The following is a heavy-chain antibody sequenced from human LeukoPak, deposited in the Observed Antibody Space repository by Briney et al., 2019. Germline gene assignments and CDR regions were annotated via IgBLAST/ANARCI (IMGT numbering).Heavy chain of an antibody. J-gene: IGHJ6*03. CDR1: GYIFTGYY. V-gene: IGHV1-69*06. CDR3: ARRGKLGFYYYYYMDV. Sequence: SVKVSCKASGYIFTGYYMHWVRQAPGQGLEWMGGIIPIFNTSNYAQKFQGRVTITADKSTSTAYMELSSLRSEDTAVYYCARRGKLGFYYYYYMDVWGKGTTVTVSS. D-gene: IGHD7-27*01. CDR2: IIPIFNTS.